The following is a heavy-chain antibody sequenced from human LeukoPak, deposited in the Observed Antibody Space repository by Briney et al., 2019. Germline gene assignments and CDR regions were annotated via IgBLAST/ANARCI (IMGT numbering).Heavy chain of an antibody. CDR1: GFTFADYA. Sequence: GSLRLSCTASGFTFADYAMTWVRQAPGKGLEWVGFIASETYGGTAEYAASVKGRFTISRDDSKSIAYLQMNSLKTEDTAVYYCTRDQTPYYWGQGTLVTVSS. V-gene: IGHV3-49*04. CDR3: TRDQTPYY. J-gene: IGHJ4*02. CDR2: IASETYGGTA.